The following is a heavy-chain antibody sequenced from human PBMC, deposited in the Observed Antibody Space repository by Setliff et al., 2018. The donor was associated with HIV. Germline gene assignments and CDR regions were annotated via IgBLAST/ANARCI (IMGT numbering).Heavy chain of an antibody. J-gene: IGHJ5*02. D-gene: IGHD3-10*01. CDR3: ARADVSYYGSGSYLNWFDP. V-gene: IGHV1-2*06. Sequence: ASVKVSCKASGYTFTGYYMHWVRQAPGQGLEWMGRINPNSGGTNYAQKFQGRVTMTRDTSISTAYMELSRLRSDDTAVYYCARADVSYYGSGSYLNWFDPWGQGTLVT. CDR2: INPNSGGT. CDR1: GYTFTGYY.